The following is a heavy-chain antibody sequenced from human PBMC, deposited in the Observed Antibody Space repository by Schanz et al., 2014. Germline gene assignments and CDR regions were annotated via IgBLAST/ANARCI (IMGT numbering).Heavy chain of an antibody. D-gene: IGHD3-10*01. CDR1: RSTFSSYT. CDR2: FIPILDVG. J-gene: IGHJ6*03. Sequence: QVQLVQSGAEVKKPGSSVKVSCKASRSTFSSYTISWVRQARGQGLEWVGRFIPILDVGNYAQQFQGRVTFTADKSTSTAYMELNSLTSEDTAVYYCARVSMEFERGKSYYYYMDVWGRGTTVTVSS. CDR3: ARVSMEFERGKSYYYYMDV. V-gene: IGHV1-69*02.